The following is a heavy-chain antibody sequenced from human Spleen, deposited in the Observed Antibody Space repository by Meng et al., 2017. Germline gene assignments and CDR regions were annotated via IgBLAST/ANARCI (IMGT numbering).Heavy chain of an antibody. D-gene: IGHD3-22*01. CDR3: ARDISTNYFDSSGYYSPFDY. J-gene: IGHJ4*02. V-gene: IGHV3-11*04. Sequence: YIADSVKGRFTISRDNAKNSLYLQMNSVRAEDTAVYYCARDISTNYFDSSGYYSPFDYWGQGTLVTVSS.